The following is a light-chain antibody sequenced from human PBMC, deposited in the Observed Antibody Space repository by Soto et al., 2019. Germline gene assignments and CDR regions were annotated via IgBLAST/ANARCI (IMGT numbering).Light chain of an antibody. CDR2: DVS. Sequence: QLVLTQPASVSGSPGQSITISCTGTSSDVGGYNYVSWYQQHQGKAPKLMIYDVSNRPSGVSNRFSGSKSGNTASLTISGLQAEDEADYYCSSYTSSSTLVVFGGGTKVTVL. J-gene: IGLJ2*01. CDR1: SSDVGGYNY. CDR3: SSYTSSSTLVV. V-gene: IGLV2-14*01.